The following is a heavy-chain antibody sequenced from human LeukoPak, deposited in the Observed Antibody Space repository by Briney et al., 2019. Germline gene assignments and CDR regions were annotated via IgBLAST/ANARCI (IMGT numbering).Heavy chain of an antibody. V-gene: IGHV5-51*01. D-gene: IGHD3-10*01. CDR1: GYTFSNYW. J-gene: IGHJ4*02. Sequence: GESLKISCQGSGYTFSNYWIGWVRQVPGKGLEWMGIIYPRDSETRYSPSFQGQVTMSVDKSTNTAYLQWDILEASDTAMYYCARPGSGSYQFFDYWGQGTQVTVSS. CDR3: ARPGSGSYQFFDY. CDR2: IYPRDSET.